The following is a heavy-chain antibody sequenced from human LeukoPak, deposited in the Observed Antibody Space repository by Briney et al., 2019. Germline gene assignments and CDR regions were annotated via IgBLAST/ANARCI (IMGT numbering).Heavy chain of an antibody. CDR2: INPSGGFT. V-gene: IGHV1-46*01. CDR1: GYPFTSYY. Sequence: ASVKVSCKASGYPFTSYYIHWLRQAPAQGLEWMGLINPSGGFTNYAPKFQGRVTLTRGMSANTVYMELSSLRSEDTAVYFCARQSRKSMASYYFDYWGQGTLVPVSS. D-gene: IGHD1-14*01. CDR3: ARQSRKSMASYYFDY. J-gene: IGHJ4*02.